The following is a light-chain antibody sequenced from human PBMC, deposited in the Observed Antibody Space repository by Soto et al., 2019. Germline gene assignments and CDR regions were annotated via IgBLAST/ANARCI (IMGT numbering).Light chain of an antibody. CDR3: HQYNNWPLYT. CDR2: GAS. Sequence: EIVMTQSPATLSVSPGERATLSCRASQSVSSNLAWYQQKPGQAPRLLIYGASTRATGIPARFSGSGSGTAFTITISSLQSEDFAVYYCHQYNNWPLYTFGQGTKLEIK. V-gene: IGKV3-15*01. CDR1: QSVSSN. J-gene: IGKJ2*01.